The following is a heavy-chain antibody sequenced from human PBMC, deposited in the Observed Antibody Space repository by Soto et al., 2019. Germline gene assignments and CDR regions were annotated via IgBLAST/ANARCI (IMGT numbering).Heavy chain of an antibody. CDR2: IGPESGAT. D-gene: IGHD1-26*01. V-gene: IGHV1-2*02. CDR1: GYTFSGHY. CDR3: GRGRSGQIVIFY. J-gene: IGHJ4*02. Sequence: ASVKVSCKTSGYTFSGHYIHWVRQAPQQGPEWMGEIGPESGATRYAEKFRGRVTMAMDTSITTVYMELRNLSPDDTAVYYCGRGRSGQIVIFYWGQGTPVTVSS.